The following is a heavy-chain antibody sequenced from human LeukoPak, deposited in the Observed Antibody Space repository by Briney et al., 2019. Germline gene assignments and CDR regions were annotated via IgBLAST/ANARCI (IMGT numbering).Heavy chain of an antibody. Sequence: GGSLRLSCAASGFTFDDYTMHWVRQAPGKGLEWVSLISWDGGSTYYADSVKGRFTISRDNSKNSLYLQMNSLRTEDTALYYCAKGVEMATITPFDYWGQGTLVTVSS. J-gene: IGHJ4*02. CDR3: AKGVEMATITPFDY. D-gene: IGHD5-24*01. V-gene: IGHV3-43*01. CDR1: GFTFDDYT. CDR2: ISWDGGST.